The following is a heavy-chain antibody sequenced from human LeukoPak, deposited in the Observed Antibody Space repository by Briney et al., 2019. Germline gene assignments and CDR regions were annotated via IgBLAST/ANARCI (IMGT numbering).Heavy chain of an antibody. CDR2: ISAYNGDT. CDR1: GYTFSNYG. Sequence: ASVKVSCKASGYTFSNYGISWVRQAPGQGLEWVGWISAYNGDTNYVQKFLGRVTMTIDSSTSTAYMELRSLRSDDTAVYYCAREEGGNYYYMDVWGKGTTVTVSS. CDR3: AREEGGNYYYMDV. V-gene: IGHV1-18*01. D-gene: IGHD3-16*01. J-gene: IGHJ6*03.